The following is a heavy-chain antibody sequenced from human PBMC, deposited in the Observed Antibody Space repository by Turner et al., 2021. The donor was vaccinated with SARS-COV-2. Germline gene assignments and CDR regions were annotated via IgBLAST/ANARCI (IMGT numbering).Heavy chain of an antibody. CDR1: GYTFSSHY. CDR2: MIPYGGST. V-gene: IGHV1-46*01. CDR3: ARDFVLVPYATGLDY. D-gene: IGHD2-2*01. J-gene: IGHJ4*02. Sequence: QVQLVPSGAEVQKLADSVKVFCRTPGYTFSSHYLHWVRQSPGREVEGMVVMIPYGGSTSYTQSFQGRVTMTIDTSTNPFYMELSSVIAEDTAVYYCARDFVLVPYATGLDYWGQGTLVTVSS.